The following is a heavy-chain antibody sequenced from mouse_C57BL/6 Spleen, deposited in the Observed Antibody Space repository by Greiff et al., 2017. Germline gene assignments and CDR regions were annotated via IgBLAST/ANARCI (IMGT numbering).Heavy chain of an antibody. CDR2: IYPRSGNT. J-gene: IGHJ2*01. CDR3: ARDYSNENYFDY. CDR1: GYTFTCYG. D-gene: IGHD2-5*01. V-gene: IGHV1-81*01. Sequence: VQLQQSGAELARPGASVKLSCKASGYTFTCYGISWVKQRTGQGLEWIGEIYPRSGNTYYNEKFKGKATLTADKSSSTAYMELRSLTSEDSAVYFCARDYSNENYFDYWGQGTTLTVSS.